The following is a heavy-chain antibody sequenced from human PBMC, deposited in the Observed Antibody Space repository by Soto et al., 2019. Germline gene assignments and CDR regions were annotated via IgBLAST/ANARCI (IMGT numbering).Heavy chain of an antibody. CDR2: IIPIFGTA. Sequence: SVKVSCKASGGTFSSYAISWVRQAPGQGLEWMGGIIPIFGTANYAQKFQGRVTITADESTSKAYMELRNLRSEDTAVYYCARDAPGRSWSYNWFDPWGQGTLVTVSS. CDR1: GGTFSSYA. J-gene: IGHJ5*02. V-gene: IGHV1-69*13. D-gene: IGHD6-13*01. CDR3: ARDAPGRSWSYNWFDP.